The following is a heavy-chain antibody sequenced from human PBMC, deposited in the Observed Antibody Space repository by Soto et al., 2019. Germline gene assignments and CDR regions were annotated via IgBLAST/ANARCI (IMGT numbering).Heavy chain of an antibody. CDR3: AKTGSGYDYMDV. D-gene: IGHD2-2*01. V-gene: IGHV3-23*01. CDR1: GFTFSTFA. CDR2: IRGTGGNT. J-gene: IGHJ6*03. Sequence: EVQLLESGGGLVQPGGSLRLSCAASGFTFSTFAMSWVRQLPGKGLEWVSTIRGTGGNTYYADPVKGRFTISRDNSKNTLFLQMNSLRDEDTAIYYCAKTGSGYDYMDVWGKGTTVAVSS.